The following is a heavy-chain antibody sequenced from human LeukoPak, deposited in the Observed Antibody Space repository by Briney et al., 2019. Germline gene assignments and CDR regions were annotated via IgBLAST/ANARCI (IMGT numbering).Heavy chain of an antibody. CDR1: GYIFTDYS. D-gene: IGHD6-6*01. CDR2: INTYNGDR. J-gene: IGHJ3*02. Sequence: ASVKVSCKASGYIFTDYSFNWVRQAPGQGLEWMGWINTYNGDRKYAQKFQGGVTLTTDTSTSTTYMELASLRYEDTAMYYCARDEARQNAFDIWAQGAMVTVSS. V-gene: IGHV1-18*01. CDR3: ARDEARQNAFDI.